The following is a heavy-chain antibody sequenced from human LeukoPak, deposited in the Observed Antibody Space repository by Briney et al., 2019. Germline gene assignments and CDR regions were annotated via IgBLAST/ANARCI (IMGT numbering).Heavy chain of an antibody. Sequence: SETLSLTCTVSGGSISSYYWSWIRQPPGKGLEWIGYIYYSGSTNYNPSLKSRVTISVDTSKNQLSLKLRSVTAADTAVYYCAGHHPRNTVDFWGQGTLVTVSS. V-gene: IGHV4-59*08. CDR1: GGSISSYY. D-gene: IGHD2-8*02. J-gene: IGHJ4*02. CDR3: AGHHPRNTVDF. CDR2: IYYSGST.